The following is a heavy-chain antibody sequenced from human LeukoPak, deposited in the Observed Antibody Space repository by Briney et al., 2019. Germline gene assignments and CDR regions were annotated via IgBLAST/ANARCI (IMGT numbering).Heavy chain of an antibody. D-gene: IGHD6-13*01. CDR2: IYHSGST. Sequence: PSETLSLTCAVSGGSISSSNWWSWVRQPPGKGLEWIGEIYHSGSTNYNPSLKSRVTISVDKSKNQFSLKLSSVTAADTAVYYCARDGAAGTRAFDPWGQGTLVTVSS. CDR1: GGSISSSNW. CDR3: ARDGAAGTRAFDP. J-gene: IGHJ5*02. V-gene: IGHV4-4*02.